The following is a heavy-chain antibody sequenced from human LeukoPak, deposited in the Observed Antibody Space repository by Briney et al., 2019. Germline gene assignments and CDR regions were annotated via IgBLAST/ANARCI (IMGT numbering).Heavy chain of an antibody. CDR1: GFTFSKYA. Sequence: GGSLRPSCAASGFTFSKYAMTWVRQAPGKGLEWVSGISVSGGSTNYADSVKGRFTISRDNSKNTLYLQMNSLRAEDTAVYYCAKSNYFDSGGYYFFDYWGQGTLVIVSS. D-gene: IGHD3-22*01. CDR3: AKSNYFDSGGYYFFDY. CDR2: ISVSGGST. J-gene: IGHJ4*02. V-gene: IGHV3-23*01.